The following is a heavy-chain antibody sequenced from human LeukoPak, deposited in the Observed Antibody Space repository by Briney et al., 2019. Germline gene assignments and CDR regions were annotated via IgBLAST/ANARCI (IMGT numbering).Heavy chain of an antibody. CDR1: GGSISSGSHY. CDR3: ARYPYSDSGVWQAFDY. Sequence: PSETLSLTCIVSGGSISSGSHYWGWIRQPPGKGLEWTGSMHYSGITYYNPSPTSRVTIPVDTSKNQFSLRLTSVTAADTAVYYCARYPYSDSGVWQAFDYWGQGTLVTVSS. J-gene: IGHJ4*02. V-gene: IGHV4-39*01. D-gene: IGHD5-12*01. CDR2: MHYSGIT.